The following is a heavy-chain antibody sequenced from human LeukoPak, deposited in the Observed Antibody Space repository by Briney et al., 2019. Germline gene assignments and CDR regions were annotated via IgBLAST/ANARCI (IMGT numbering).Heavy chain of an antibody. J-gene: IGHJ3*02. CDR1: GGSISSSSFY. Sequence: SETLSLTCTVSGGSISSSSFYWGWIRQPPGKGLEWIGSIYYSGSTYYNPSLKSRVTIPVDTSKNQFSLKLSSVTAADTAVYYCARDKGFLEWLLWAFDIWGQGTMVTVSS. D-gene: IGHD3-3*01. CDR3: ARDKGFLEWLLWAFDI. CDR2: IYYSGST. V-gene: IGHV4-39*07.